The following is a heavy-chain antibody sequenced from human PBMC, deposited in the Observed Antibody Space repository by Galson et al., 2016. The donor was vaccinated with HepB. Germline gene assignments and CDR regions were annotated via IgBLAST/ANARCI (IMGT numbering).Heavy chain of an antibody. J-gene: IGHJ6*04. CDR1: GFTFSSSA. CDR2: VSYDVNRR. D-gene: IGHD2-21*01. V-gene: IGHV3-30*04. Sequence: SLRLSCAASGFTFSSSAMHWVRQAPGKGLEWVAVVSYDVNRRYYADSVKGRFTISRDNSKNTLYMEANSLRGEDTAIYYCARSRPREGGYFYGMDVWGNGTTVIVSS. CDR3: ARSRPREGGYFYGMDV.